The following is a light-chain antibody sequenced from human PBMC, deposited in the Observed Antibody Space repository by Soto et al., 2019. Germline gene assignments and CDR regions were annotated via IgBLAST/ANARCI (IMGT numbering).Light chain of an antibody. CDR3: CAYDGSNSVV. J-gene: IGLJ2*01. CDR2: GDT. Sequence: QSVLTQPPSASGSPGQRVTISCTGSSSNIGVGYDVHWYQQHPGTSPKLLIYGDTKRPSGVPDRFSGSKSGTSASLTVTGLQAEDEADYYCCAYDGSNSVVFGGGTKLTVL. CDR1: SSNIGVGYD. V-gene: IGLV1-40*01.